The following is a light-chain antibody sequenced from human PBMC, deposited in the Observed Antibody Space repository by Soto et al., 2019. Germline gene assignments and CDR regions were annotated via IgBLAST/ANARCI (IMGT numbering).Light chain of an antibody. V-gene: IGKV3-11*01. J-gene: IGKJ4*01. CDR3: QQRSNWPLT. CDR2: DAF. CDR1: QSVSSY. Sequence: EIVMTQSPDTLYVSPGEGATLSCRASQSVSSYLAWYQQKPGQAPRLLIYDAFNRATGIPARFSGSGSGTDFTLIISSLEPEDFAVYYCQQRSNWPLTFGGGTKVDI.